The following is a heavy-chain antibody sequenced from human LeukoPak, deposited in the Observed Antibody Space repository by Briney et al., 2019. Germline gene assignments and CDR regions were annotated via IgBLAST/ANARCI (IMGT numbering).Heavy chain of an antibody. V-gene: IGHV4-30-4*08. CDR2: IYYSGST. CDR1: GGSISSGDYY. Sequence: SETLSLTCTVSGGSISSGDYYWSWIRQPPGTGLEWIGYIYYSGSTYCNPSLKSRVTISVDTSKNQFSLKLSSVTAADTAVYYCARVKASSGPKGLFDYWGQGTLVTVSS. CDR3: ARVKASSGPKGLFDY. D-gene: IGHD3-22*01. J-gene: IGHJ4*02.